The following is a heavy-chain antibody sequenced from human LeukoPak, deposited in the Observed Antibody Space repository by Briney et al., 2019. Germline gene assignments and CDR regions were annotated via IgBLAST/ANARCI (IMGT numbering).Heavy chain of an antibody. CDR1: GGSISSYY. D-gene: IGHD3-10*01. CDR2: IYYSGSA. Sequence: SETLSLTCTVSGGSISSYYWSWIRQPPGKGLEWIGYIYYSGSANYNPSLKSRVTISVDTSKNQFSLKLSSVTAADTAVYYCAREGLLWFGDYYRMDVLGKGTTVTVSS. CDR3: AREGLLWFGDYYRMDV. J-gene: IGHJ6*04. V-gene: IGHV4-59*01.